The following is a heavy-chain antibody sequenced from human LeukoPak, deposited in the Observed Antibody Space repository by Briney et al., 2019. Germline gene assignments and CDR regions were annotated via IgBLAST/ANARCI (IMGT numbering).Heavy chain of an antibody. D-gene: IGHD6-19*01. V-gene: IGHV3-30-3*01. CDR1: GFTFSNYA. CDR3: ARASSGWYESLFDY. J-gene: IGHJ4*02. CDR2: ISYDGSNK. Sequence: PGRSLRLSCAASGFTFSNYAMHWVRQAPGKGLEWVAVISYDGSNKYYADSVKGRFTISRDNPKNTLYLQMNSLRDEDTAVYYCARASSGWYESLFDYWGQGTLVTVSS.